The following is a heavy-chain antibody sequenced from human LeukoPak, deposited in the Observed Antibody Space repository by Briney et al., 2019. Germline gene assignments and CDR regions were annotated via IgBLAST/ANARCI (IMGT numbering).Heavy chain of an antibody. V-gene: IGHV3-30-3*01. CDR2: ISYDGSNK. J-gene: IGHJ5*02. CDR1: GFTFSSYA. Sequence: GGSLRLSCAASGFTFSSYAMHWVRQAPGKGLEWVAVISYDGSNKYYADSVKGRFTISRDNSKNTLYLQMNSLRAEDTAVSYCARLGVHEDLTGYYNDWFDPWGQGTLVTVTS. D-gene: IGHD3-9*01. CDR3: ARLGVHEDLTGYYNDWFDP.